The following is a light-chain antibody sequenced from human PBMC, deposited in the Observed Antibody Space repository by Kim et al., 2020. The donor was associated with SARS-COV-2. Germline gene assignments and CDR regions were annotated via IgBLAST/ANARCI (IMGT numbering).Light chain of an antibody. J-gene: IGLJ2*01. CDR2: YDG. CDR1: NIGSKS. Sequence: SYELTQPPSVSVAPGKTARISCGGSNIGSKSVQWYQQKPGQAPLLVIYYDGNRPSGIPERFSGSNSGNTATLTISRVEAGDEADYYCQVWDSGSVFFGGGTQLTVL. CDR3: QVWDSGSVF. V-gene: IGLV3-21*04.